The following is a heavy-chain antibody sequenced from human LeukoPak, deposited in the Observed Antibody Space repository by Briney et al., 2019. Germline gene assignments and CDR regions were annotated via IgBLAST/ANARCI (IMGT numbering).Heavy chain of an antibody. D-gene: IGHD1-26*01. V-gene: IGHV1-69*01. CDR2: IIPIFGTA. CDR3: AKDRTVGASYWYFDL. J-gene: IGHJ2*01. CDR1: GGTFSSYA. Sequence: SVKVSCKVSGGTFSSYAISWVRQAPGQGLEWMGGIIPIFGTANYAQKFQGRVTITADESTSTAYMELSSLRSEDTAVYYCAKDRTVGASYWYFDLWGRGTLVTVSS.